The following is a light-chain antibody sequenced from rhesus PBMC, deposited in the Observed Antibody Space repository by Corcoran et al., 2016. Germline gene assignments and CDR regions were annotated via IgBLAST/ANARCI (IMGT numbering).Light chain of an antibody. J-gene: IGLJ1*01. V-gene: IGLV7-88*01. CDR1: AGAVTGSHD. CDR3: WIYYSGIYI. CDR2: GTT. Sequence: QAVVTQEPSLTVSPGGTVTLTCGSSAGAVTGSHDPYWFQQKPGQAPRTLIYGTTNKLSWTPSRFSGSLRGGKAALTMSGAQPEDEADYHRWIYYSGIYIVGGGTRLTVL.